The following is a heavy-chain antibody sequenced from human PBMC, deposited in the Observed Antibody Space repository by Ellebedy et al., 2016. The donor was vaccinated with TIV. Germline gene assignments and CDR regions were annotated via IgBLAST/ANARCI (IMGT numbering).Heavy chain of an antibody. CDR3: ARDLLVFQQNDAFDI. CDR2: ISYDGSNK. D-gene: IGHD2-21*01. Sequence: GESLKISCAASGFTFSSYAMHWVRQAPGKGLEWVAVISYDGSNKYYADSVKGRFTISRDNAKNSLYLQMNSLRDEDTAVYYCARDLLVFQQNDAFDIWGQGTMVTVSS. CDR1: GFTFSSYA. J-gene: IGHJ3*02. V-gene: IGHV3-30-3*01.